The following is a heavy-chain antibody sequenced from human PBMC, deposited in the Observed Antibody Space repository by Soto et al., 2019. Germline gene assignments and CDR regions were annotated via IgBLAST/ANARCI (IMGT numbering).Heavy chain of an antibody. CDR2: IYHSVST. CDR3: ARAWPSVDSYGSGGMDV. J-gene: IGHJ6*02. V-gene: IGHV4-4*02. D-gene: IGHD5-18*01. Sequence: QVQLQESGPGLVKPSGTLSVTCAVSGGSISSSNWWNWVRQPPGKGLEWIGEIYHSVSTNYNPSLRSRVTISLDKSKTQFSLRVKSVTAADTAEYYCARAWPSVDSYGSGGMDVWGQGNTVTVSS. CDR1: GGSISSSNW.